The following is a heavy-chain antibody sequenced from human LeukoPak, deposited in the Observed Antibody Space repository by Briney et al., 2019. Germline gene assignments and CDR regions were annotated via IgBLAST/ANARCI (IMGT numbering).Heavy chain of an antibody. CDR3: ARVDTAMGQKFDY. V-gene: IGHV3-11*01. D-gene: IGHD5-18*01. Sequence: PWGSLRLSCAASGFTFSNFYMSWIRQAPGKGLEGVSYISSSGSTIYYADSVKGRFTISRDNAKNSLYLQMNSLRAADTAVYYCARVDTAMGQKFDYWGQGTLVTVSS. J-gene: IGHJ4*02. CDR2: ISSSGSTI. CDR1: GFTFSNFY.